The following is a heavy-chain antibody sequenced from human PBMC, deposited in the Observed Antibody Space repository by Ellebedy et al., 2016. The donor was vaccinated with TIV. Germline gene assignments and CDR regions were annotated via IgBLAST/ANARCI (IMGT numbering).Heavy chain of an antibody. CDR2: ISWNSDTI. J-gene: IGHJ4*02. CDR3: TKDHDTSLTV. D-gene: IGHD4-11*01. Sequence: GGSLRLSXAASGFTFGDFAMHWVRQAPGKGLEWVAGISWNSDTIDYVDSVEGRFSVSRDNAKSSLYLQMNSLRPDDTAFYYCTKDHDTSLTVWGQGTLVTVSS. V-gene: IGHV3-9*01. CDR1: GFTFGDFA.